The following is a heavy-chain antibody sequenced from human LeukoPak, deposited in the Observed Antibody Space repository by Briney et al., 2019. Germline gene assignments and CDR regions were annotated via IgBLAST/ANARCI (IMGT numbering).Heavy chain of an antibody. CDR2: ISSSSSYI. D-gene: IGHD6-19*01. CDR1: GFTFSSYS. J-gene: IGHJ4*02. CDR3: ARSIAVSGYRYFDY. Sequence: GGSLRLSCAASGFTFSSYSTNWVRQAPGKGLEWVSSISSSSSYIYYADSVKGRFTISRDNAQNSLYQQVNSLRADDTAVYYCARSIAVSGYRYFDYWGQGTLVTVSS. V-gene: IGHV3-21*01.